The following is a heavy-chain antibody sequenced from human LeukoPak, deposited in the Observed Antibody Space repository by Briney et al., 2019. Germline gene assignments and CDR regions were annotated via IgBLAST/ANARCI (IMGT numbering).Heavy chain of an antibody. D-gene: IGHD5-24*01. CDR3: ARGYGYNSEY. V-gene: IGHV4-59*13. CDR2: IHYGST. Sequence: SETLSLTCTASGDAISSFYWNWIRQPPGKALEWIGCIHYGSTEYTPSIESRVTISVDTSKNQFSLKLTSVTAADTAVYYCARGYGYNSEYWGQGIVVTVSP. J-gene: IGHJ4*02. CDR1: GDAISSFY.